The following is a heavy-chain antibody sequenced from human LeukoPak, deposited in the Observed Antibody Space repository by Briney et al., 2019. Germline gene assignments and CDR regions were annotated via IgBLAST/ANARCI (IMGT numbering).Heavy chain of an antibody. CDR1: GYTFTSYG. D-gene: IGHD3-22*01. CDR3: ARGRNFYYDSSGYYYSY. V-gene: IGHV1-18*01. J-gene: IGHJ4*02. CDR2: ISGYNGDT. Sequence: ASVKVSCKASGYTFTSYGISWVRQAPGQGLEWMGWISGYNGDTNYAQKLQGRVTMTTDTSTSTAYMELRSLRSDDTAVYYCARGRNFYYDSSGYYYSYWGQGTLVTVSS.